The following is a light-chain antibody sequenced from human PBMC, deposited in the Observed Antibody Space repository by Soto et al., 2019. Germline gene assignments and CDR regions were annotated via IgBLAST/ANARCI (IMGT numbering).Light chain of an antibody. CDR3: QQRSNWPRT. J-gene: IGKJ2*01. CDR2: GAS. CDR1: QTISND. Sequence: EVVMTQSPATVSVSPGEGVTLSCRASQTISNDLAWYQQKPGQAPRLLIYGASTRATGVPARFSGGGSGTEFTLTISSLQSEDFAFYYCQQRSNWPRTFGQGTKLEIK. V-gene: IGKV3-15*01.